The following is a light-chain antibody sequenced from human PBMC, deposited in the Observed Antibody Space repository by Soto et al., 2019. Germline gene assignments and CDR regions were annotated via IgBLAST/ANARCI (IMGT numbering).Light chain of an antibody. CDR3: QQYGSLPIT. V-gene: IGKV1-33*01. Sequence: QMTQSPSSLSAPIGDRVTISCQASQDVGNFLNWYQQRPGKAPYLLIYDASNLDSGVSSRFSGSGSGRDFSFTITSLQPDDVATYFCQQYGSLPITFGQGTRLDIK. J-gene: IGKJ5*01. CDR1: QDVGNF. CDR2: DAS.